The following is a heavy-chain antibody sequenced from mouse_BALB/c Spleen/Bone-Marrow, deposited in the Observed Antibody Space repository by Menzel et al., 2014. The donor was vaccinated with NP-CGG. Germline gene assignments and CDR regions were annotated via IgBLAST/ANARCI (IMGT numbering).Heavy chain of an antibody. CDR2: INPYNDGT. J-gene: IGHJ2*01. CDR1: GYTFTSYV. V-gene: IGHV1-14*01. D-gene: IGHD2-14*01. Sequence: EVQLQQSGPELVKPGASVKMSCKASGYTFTSYVMHWVKQKPGQGLEWIGYINPYNDGTKYNEKFKGMATLTSDRSSSTAYMELSSLTSEDSAVYYCAKGGNYRYDFDYWGQGATLTVSS. CDR3: AKGGNYRYDFDY.